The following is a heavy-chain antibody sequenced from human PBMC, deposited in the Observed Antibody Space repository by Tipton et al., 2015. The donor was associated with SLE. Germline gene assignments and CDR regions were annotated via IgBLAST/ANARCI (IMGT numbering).Heavy chain of an antibody. CDR2: ISGDNGYA. CDR3: ARSPDDRAPMFDY. D-gene: IGHD3-10*02. V-gene: IGHV1-18*01. Sequence: QSGPEVKKPGASVKVSCKTSGYTFASYGISWVRQAPGQGLEWMGWISGDNGYANYAQKLQGRVTMTTDTSTGTGYMELRSLRSDDTAVYYCARSPDDRAPMFDYWGQGTLVTVSS. CDR1: GYTFASYG. J-gene: IGHJ4*02.